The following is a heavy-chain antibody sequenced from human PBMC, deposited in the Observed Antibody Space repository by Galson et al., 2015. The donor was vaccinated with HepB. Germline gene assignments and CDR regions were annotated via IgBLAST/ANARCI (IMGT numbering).Heavy chain of an antibody. J-gene: IGHJ4*02. Sequence: SETLSLTCAVYGGSFSGYYWSWIRQPPGKGLEWIGDINHSGSTNYNPSLKSRVTISVDTSKNQFSLKLSSVTAADTAVYYCARAGQWLVYQKYYFDYWGQGTLVTVSS. D-gene: IGHD6-19*01. CDR3: ARAGQWLVYQKYYFDY. V-gene: IGHV4-34*01. CDR1: GGSFSGYY. CDR2: INHSGST.